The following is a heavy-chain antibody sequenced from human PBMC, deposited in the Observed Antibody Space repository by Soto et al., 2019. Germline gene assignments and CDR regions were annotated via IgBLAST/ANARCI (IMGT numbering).Heavy chain of an antibody. CDR3: ARSLASCVTIFACSFDY. Sequence: QVQLVQSGAEVKKPGSSVKVSCKASGGTFSSYAISWVRQAPGQGLEWMGGIIPIFGTANYAQKFQGRVTITADESTSTAYMELSSLRSEDTAVYYCARSLASCVTIFACSFDYWGQGTLVTVSS. CDR2: IIPIFGTA. V-gene: IGHV1-69*01. D-gene: IGHD3-3*01. J-gene: IGHJ4*02. CDR1: GGTFSSYA.